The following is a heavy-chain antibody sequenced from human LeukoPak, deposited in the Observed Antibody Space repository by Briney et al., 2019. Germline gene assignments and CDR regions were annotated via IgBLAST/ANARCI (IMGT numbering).Heavy chain of an antibody. CDR3: ARTLYYDSSGYRPDY. V-gene: IGHV5-51*01. Sequence: GESLKISCKTSGYIFTTYWIGWVRQMAGKGLEWMGIIYPGDSDTRYSPSFQGQVTLSADKSINTAYLQWSSLKASDTAMYYCARTLYYDSSGYRPDYWGQGTQVTVSS. CDR1: GYIFTTYW. CDR2: IYPGDSDT. J-gene: IGHJ4*02. D-gene: IGHD3-22*01.